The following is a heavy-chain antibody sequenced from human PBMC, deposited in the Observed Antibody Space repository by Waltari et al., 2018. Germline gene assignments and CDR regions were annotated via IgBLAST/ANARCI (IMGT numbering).Heavy chain of an antibody. D-gene: IGHD6-6*01. J-gene: IGHJ5*02. CDR3: AKDRIAARPGWFDP. CDR2: ISYDGSNK. V-gene: IGHV3-30*18. CDR1: GFTFSSYG. Sequence: QVQLVESGGGVVQPGRSLRLSCAASGFTFSSYGMHWVRQAPGKGLEGVAVISYDGSNKYYADSVKGRFTISRDNSKNTLYLQMNSLRAEDTAVYYCAKDRIAARPGWFDPWGQGTLVTVSS.